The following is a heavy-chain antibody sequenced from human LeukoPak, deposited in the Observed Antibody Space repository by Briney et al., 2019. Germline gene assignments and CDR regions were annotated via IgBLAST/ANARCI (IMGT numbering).Heavy chain of an antibody. CDR2: IYYSGST. CDR1: GGSISSSSYY. D-gene: IGHD1-1*01. CDR3: ARDQAKRVPRVAFDI. Sequence: SETLSLTCTVSGGSISSSSYYWGWIRQPPGKGLEWIGSIYYSGSTYYNPSLKRRVTISVDTSKNQFSPKLSSVTAADTAVYYCARDQAKRVPRVAFDIWGQGTMVTVSS. V-gene: IGHV4-39*02. J-gene: IGHJ3*02.